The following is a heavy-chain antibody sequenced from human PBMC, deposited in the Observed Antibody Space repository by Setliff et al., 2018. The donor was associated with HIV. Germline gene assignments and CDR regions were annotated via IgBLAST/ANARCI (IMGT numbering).Heavy chain of an antibody. D-gene: IGHD3-3*01. CDR2: ILYSGNS. J-gene: IGHJ4*02. CDR1: GLSMRAHH. V-gene: IGHV4-59*11. Sequence: SETLSLTCNVSGLSMRAHHWSWVRLPPGKTLEWLGYILYSGNSNYNPSFKNRVTISLNEAKRQFSLNLSSVTAADTAVYYCARTTVRDFGLVITNFDQWGLGTLVTVSS. CDR3: ARTTVRDFGLVITNFDQ.